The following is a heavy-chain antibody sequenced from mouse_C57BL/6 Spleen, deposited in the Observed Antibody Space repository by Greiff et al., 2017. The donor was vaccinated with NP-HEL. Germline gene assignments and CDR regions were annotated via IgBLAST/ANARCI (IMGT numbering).Heavy chain of an antibody. CDR2: IWSDGST. Sequence: QVQLKQSGPGLVAPSQSLSITCTVSGFSLTSYGVHWVRQPPGKGLEWLVVIWSDGSTTYNSALKSRLSISKDNSKSHVFLKMNSLQTDDTAMYYCARDDYYGSSYAMDYWGQGTSVTVSS. V-gene: IGHV2-6*03. CDR3: ARDDYYGSSYAMDY. J-gene: IGHJ4*01. D-gene: IGHD1-1*01. CDR1: GFSLTSYG.